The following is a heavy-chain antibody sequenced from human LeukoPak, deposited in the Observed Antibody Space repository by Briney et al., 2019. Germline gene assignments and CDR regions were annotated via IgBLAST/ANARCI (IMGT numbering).Heavy chain of an antibody. CDR2: IKSDVRST. J-gene: IGHJ4*02. CDR1: GFIFITSW. D-gene: IGHD2-21*02. Sequence: QPGGSLRLSCAAAGFIFITSWRHRVRQAPGTGLVWVARIKSDVRSTDYADSVKGRFTISRDDANNILYLQMNSLRAEDTAVYFCTAIPPVYWDQGTVVTVSS. V-gene: IGHV3-74*01. CDR3: TAIPPVY.